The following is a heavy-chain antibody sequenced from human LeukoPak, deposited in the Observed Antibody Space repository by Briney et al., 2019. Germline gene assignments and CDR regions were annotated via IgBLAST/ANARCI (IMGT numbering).Heavy chain of an antibody. CDR3: ARAGYYYDSSGYYYPNYYYYGMDV. CDR1: GYTFTGYY. Sequence: ASVKVSCKASGYTFTGYYMHWVRQAPGQGLEWMGWINPNCGGTNYAQKFQGWVTMTRDTSISTAYMELSRLRSDDTAVYYCARAGYYYDSSGYYYPNYYYYGMDVWGQGTTVTVSS. V-gene: IGHV1-2*04. J-gene: IGHJ6*02. CDR2: INPNCGGT. D-gene: IGHD3-22*01.